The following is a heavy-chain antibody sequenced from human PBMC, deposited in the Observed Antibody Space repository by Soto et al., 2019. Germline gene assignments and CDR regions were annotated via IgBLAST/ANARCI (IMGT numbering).Heavy chain of an antibody. CDR1: GFPFTAYG. Sequence: QVQLVESGGGVVQPGRSLRLSCAASGFPFTAYGMHWVREGPGKGLEWLAVISYDGSNKFYADSVKGRFTISRDNSKNTLYLQMTSLRPADTALYYCVGGQYYFDYRGQGTLVIVSS. CDR2: ISYDGSNK. V-gene: IGHV3-30*03. J-gene: IGHJ4*02. CDR3: VGGQYYFDY. D-gene: IGHD6-25*01.